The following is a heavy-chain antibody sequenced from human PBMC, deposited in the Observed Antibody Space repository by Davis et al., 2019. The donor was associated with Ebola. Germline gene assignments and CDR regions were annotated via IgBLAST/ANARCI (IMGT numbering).Heavy chain of an antibody. Sequence: PSETLSLTCTVSGGSISSGDYYWSWIRQPPGKGLEWIGYIYYSGSTYYNPSLKSRVTISVDTSKNQFSLKLSSVTAADTAVYYCARDMSMADYGDFRHAFDIWGQGTMVTVSS. CDR1: GGSISSGDYY. V-gene: IGHV4-30-4*01. J-gene: IGHJ3*02. CDR3: ARDMSMADYGDFRHAFDI. CDR2: IYYSGST. D-gene: IGHD4-17*01.